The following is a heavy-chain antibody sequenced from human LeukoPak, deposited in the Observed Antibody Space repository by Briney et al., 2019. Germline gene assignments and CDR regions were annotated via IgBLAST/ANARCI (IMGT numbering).Heavy chain of an antibody. D-gene: IGHD1-26*01. Sequence: SETLSLTCAVYGGSFSGYYWSWIRQPPGKGLEWIGEINHSGSTNYNPSLKSRVTISVDMSKNQFSLKLSSVTAADTAVYYCGIGTAGLDYWGQGTLVTVSS. J-gene: IGHJ4*02. CDR2: INHSGST. CDR3: GIGTAGLDY. V-gene: IGHV4-34*01. CDR1: GGSFSGYY.